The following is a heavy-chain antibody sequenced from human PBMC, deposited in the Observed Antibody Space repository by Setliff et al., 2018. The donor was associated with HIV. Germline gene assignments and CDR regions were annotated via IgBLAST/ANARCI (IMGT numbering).Heavy chain of an antibody. V-gene: IGHV3-64D*09. D-gene: IGHD2-15*01. CDR1: GFTFSSYA. CDR3: VKGTFYCSGGSCYPGAFDI. Sequence: GESLKISCSASGFTFSSYAMHWVRQAPGKGLEYVSAISSNGGSTYYADSVKGRFTISRDNSKNTLYLQMSSLRAEDTAVYYCVKGTFYCSGGSCYPGAFDIWGQGTMGTVS. J-gene: IGHJ3*02. CDR2: ISSNGGST.